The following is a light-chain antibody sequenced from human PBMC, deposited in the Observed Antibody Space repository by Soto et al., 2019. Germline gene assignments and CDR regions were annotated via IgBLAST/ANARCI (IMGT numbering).Light chain of an antibody. CDR3: QQYRTSPPTWT. V-gene: IGKV3-20*01. Sequence: ELVLTQSPGTLSLSPGDRATLPCRASQSVSSTYLAWYQQRPGQAPRLLIYSSSSRASGIPDRFSGSGSGTDFTLTISRLEPEDFAVYYCQQYRTSPPTWTFGQGTKVDIK. J-gene: IGKJ1*01. CDR1: QSVSSTY. CDR2: SSS.